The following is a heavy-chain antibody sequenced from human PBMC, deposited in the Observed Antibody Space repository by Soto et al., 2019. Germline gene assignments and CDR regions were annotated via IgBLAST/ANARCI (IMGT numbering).Heavy chain of an antibody. Sequence: PSETLSLTCTVSGGSISCYYWNWIRQPPGKGLEWIGYIYYRGNTNYNPSLKSRVTISVDTSKNQFSLKLSSVTAADTAVYYCARQPGYYDILTGYSTYYFDYWGQGTPVTVSS. CDR3: ARQPGYYDILTGYSTYYFDY. D-gene: IGHD3-9*01. CDR2: IYYRGNT. CDR1: GGSISCYY. V-gene: IGHV4-59*08. J-gene: IGHJ4*02.